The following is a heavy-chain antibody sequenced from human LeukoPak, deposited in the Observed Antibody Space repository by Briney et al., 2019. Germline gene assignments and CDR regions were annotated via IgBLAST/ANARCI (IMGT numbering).Heavy chain of an antibody. Sequence: VASVKVSCKASGYTFTSYGISWVRQAPGQGLEWMGWISAYNGNTNYAQKLQGRVTMTTDTSTSTAYMELRSLRSDDTAVYYCARDAWFGESYNWFDPWGQGTLVTVSS. V-gene: IGHV1-18*01. CDR2: ISAYNGNT. CDR3: ARDAWFGESYNWFDP. CDR1: GYTFTSYG. D-gene: IGHD3-10*01. J-gene: IGHJ5*02.